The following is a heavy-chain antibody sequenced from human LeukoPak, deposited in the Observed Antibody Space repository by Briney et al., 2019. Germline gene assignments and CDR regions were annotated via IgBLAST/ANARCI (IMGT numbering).Heavy chain of an antibody. CDR3: ARDRESGDYDVYHYNYYMDV. V-gene: IGHV1-2*02. CDR2: INPNSGGT. D-gene: IGHD4-17*01. J-gene: IGHJ6*03. CDR1: GYTFTGYY. Sequence: ASVKVSRKASGYTFTGYYMHWVRQAPGQGLEWMGWINPNSGGTNYAQKFQGRVTMTRDTSISTAYMELSRVRSDDTAVYYCARDRESGDYDVYHYNYYMDVWGKGTTVTISS.